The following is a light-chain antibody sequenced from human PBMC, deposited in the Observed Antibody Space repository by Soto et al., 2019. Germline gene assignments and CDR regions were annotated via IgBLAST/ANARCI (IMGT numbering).Light chain of an antibody. V-gene: IGKV3-11*01. CDR2: DAS. J-gene: IGKJ1*01. CDR3: QQRSNWPPAT. Sequence: EIVLTQSPATLSLSPGERATLSCRASQSVSSYLAWYQQKPGQAPRLLIYDASNRATGIPARFSGSGSGTDFTLTISSREPEDVAVYYCQQRSNWPPATFGQGTKVEIK. CDR1: QSVSSY.